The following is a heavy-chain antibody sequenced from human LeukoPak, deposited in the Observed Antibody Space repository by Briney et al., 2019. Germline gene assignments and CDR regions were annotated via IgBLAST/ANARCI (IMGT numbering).Heavy chain of an antibody. CDR3: ARDGQGDILRYFDWLISQSLDY. D-gene: IGHD3-9*01. J-gene: IGHJ4*02. Sequence: ASVKVSCKASGYTFTSYGISWVRQAPGQGLEWMGWISAYNGNTNYAQKLQGRVTMTTDTSASTAYMELRSLRSDDAAVYYCARDGQGDILRYFDWLISQSLDYWGQGTLVTVSS. CDR1: GYTFTSYG. CDR2: ISAYNGNT. V-gene: IGHV1-18*01.